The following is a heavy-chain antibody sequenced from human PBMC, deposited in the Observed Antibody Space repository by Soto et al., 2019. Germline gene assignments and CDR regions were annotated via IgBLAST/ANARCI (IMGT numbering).Heavy chain of an antibody. V-gene: IGHV3-23*01. CDR2: ISGIGGST. Sequence: GSLRLSCAASVFTCSSYAMRWVRQAPGRGLEWVSGISGIGGSTHYADSVKGRFTISRDNSKNTLYLQMNSLRAEDTAVYYCAKEYPGGTFGLVSGGMDVWGQGTTVTVSS. D-gene: IGHD6-13*01. J-gene: IGHJ6*02. CDR1: VFTCSSYA. CDR3: AKEYPGGTFGLVSGGMDV.